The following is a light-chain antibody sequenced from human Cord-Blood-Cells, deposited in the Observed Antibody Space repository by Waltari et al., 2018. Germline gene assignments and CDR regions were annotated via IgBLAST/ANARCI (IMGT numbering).Light chain of an antibody. V-gene: IGLV2-14*01. J-gene: IGLJ3*02. CDR2: DVS. CDR3: SSYTSSSTNWV. CDR1: SSDVGGYNY. Sequence: QSALTQPASVSGSPGQSITISCTGTSSDVGGYNYVSWYQQHPGKAPKLMIYDVSNRASGVSNRSSGSKSGNTASLTISGLQAEDEADYYCSSYTSSSTNWVFGGGTKLTVL.